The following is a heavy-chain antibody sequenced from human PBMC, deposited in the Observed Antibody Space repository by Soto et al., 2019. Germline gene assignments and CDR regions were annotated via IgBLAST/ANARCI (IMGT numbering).Heavy chain of an antibody. V-gene: IGHV3-33*01. J-gene: IGHJ6*02. D-gene: IGHD6-13*01. CDR3: ARDGDSSSWFYYYYYCMDV. CDR2: IWYDGSNK. Sequence: PGGCLRLSCAASGFTLSSYGMQWVRQAPGKGLEWVAVIWYDGSNKYYADSVKGRFTISRDNSKNTLYLQMNSLRAEDTAVYYCARDGDSSSWFYYYYYCMDVWGQVTTVTASS. CDR1: GFTLSSYG.